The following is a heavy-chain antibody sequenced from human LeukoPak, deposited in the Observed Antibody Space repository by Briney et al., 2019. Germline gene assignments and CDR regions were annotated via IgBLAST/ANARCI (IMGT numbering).Heavy chain of an antibody. CDR2: INPNSGGT. J-gene: IGHJ5*02. CDR1: GYTFTGYY. Sequence: ASVKVSCKASGYTFTGYYMHWVRQAPGQGLEWMGWINPNSGGTNYAQKFQGRVTMTRDTSISTAYMELSRLRSDDTAVYYCARDRRGYDSSDNWFDPWGQGTLVTVSS. V-gene: IGHV1-2*02. CDR3: ARDRRGYDSSDNWFDP. D-gene: IGHD5-12*01.